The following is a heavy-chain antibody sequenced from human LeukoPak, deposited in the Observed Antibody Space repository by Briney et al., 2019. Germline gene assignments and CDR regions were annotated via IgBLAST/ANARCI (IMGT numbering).Heavy chain of an antibody. CDR2: IKSKTHGGTT. CDR1: GFTFSDAW. J-gene: IGHJ4*02. CDR3: TTERPYFDN. Sequence: GGSLSLSCAASGFTFSDAWVSWVRQAPGKGLEWVGRIKSKTHGGTTQYAAPVKGRFTISRDDSKTTVYLQMNSLKSEDAAMYYCTTERPYFDNWGQGTLVTVSS. V-gene: IGHV3-15*01.